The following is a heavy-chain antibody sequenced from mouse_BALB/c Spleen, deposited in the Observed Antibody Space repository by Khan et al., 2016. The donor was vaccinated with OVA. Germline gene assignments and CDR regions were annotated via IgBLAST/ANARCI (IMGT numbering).Heavy chain of an antibody. D-gene: IGHD2-13*01. CDR2: IRLKSNNYAT. CDR1: GFTFSNYW. Sequence: VQLVESGGGLVQPGGSMKLSCVASGFTFSNYWMNWVRQSLEKGLEWVAEIRLKSNNYATHYAESVKGRFTISRDDSKSSVYLHMHNLRAEDTGIYYCSPLHGDDFDYWGQGTTLTVSS. J-gene: IGHJ2*01. V-gene: IGHV6-6*02. CDR3: SPLHGDDFDY.